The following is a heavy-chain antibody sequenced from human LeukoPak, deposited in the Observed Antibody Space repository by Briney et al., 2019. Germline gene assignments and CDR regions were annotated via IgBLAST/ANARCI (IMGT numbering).Heavy chain of an antibody. D-gene: IGHD6-6*01. V-gene: IGHV3-23*01. CDR3: VKGLDYSSSQMDS. CDR2: ISASGGST. Sequence: GGSLRLSCAASGFTFSSSAMSWVRQVPGKGLEWVSGISASGGSTSYADSVRGRFTISRDNSRNTVYVQMNSLTPEDTAVYYCVKGLDYSSSQMDSWGQGTLVTVSS. CDR1: GFTFSSSA. J-gene: IGHJ4*02.